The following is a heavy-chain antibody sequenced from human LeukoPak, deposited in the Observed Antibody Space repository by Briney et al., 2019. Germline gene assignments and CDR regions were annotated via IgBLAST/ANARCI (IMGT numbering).Heavy chain of an antibody. CDR2: FDPEDGET. V-gene: IGHV1-24*01. Sequence: ASVKVSCKVSGYTLTELSMHWMRQAPGKGLEWMGGFDPEDGETIYAQKFQGRVTMTEDTATDTAYMELSSLRSEDTAVYYCATHSLYSGSYYYFDYWGQGALVTVSS. D-gene: IGHD1-26*01. J-gene: IGHJ4*02. CDR3: ATHSLYSGSYYYFDY. CDR1: GYTLTELS.